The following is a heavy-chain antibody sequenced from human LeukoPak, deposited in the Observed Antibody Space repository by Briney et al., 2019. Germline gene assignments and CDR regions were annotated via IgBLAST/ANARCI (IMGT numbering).Heavy chain of an antibody. D-gene: IGHD6-19*01. CDR3: ARIDGGWSNY. CDR1: GYTFTNYG. Sequence: ASVKVSCKASGYTFTNYGINWVRQAPGQGLEWMGWISAYNGNTNYAQKLQDRVTMTTDTSTSTAYMELRSLRSDDTAVYYCARIDGGWSNYWGQGTLVTVSS. J-gene: IGHJ4*02. V-gene: IGHV1-18*01. CDR2: ISAYNGNT.